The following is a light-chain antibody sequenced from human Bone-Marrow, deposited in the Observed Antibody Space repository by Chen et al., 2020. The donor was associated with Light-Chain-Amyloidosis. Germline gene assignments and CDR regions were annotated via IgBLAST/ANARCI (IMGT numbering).Light chain of an antibody. Sequence: AIQLTQSPSSLSASVGDRVTITCRASQGISSALAWLQQKPGKAPKLLIYDASSLESGVPSRFSGSGSGTDFTLTSSRLQPEDFATYYCQQFNSYSITFGQGTRLEIK. CDR1: QGISSA. CDR3: QQFNSYSIT. CDR2: DAS. V-gene: IGKV1-13*02. J-gene: IGKJ5*01.